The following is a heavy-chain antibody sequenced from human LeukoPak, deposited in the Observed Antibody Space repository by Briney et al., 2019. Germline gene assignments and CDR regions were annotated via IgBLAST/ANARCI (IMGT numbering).Heavy chain of an antibody. CDR1: GGSISSSSYY. Sequence: SETLSLTCTVSGGSISSSSYYWGWIRQPPGKGLEWIGSIYYSGSTYYNPSLKSRVTISVDTSKNQFSLKLSSVTAADTAVYYCVRLNRQWLVPTPIGRPTNWFDPWGQGTLVTVSS. V-gene: IGHV4-39*07. CDR3: VRLNRQWLVPTPIGRPTNWFDP. J-gene: IGHJ5*02. D-gene: IGHD6-19*01. CDR2: IYYSGST.